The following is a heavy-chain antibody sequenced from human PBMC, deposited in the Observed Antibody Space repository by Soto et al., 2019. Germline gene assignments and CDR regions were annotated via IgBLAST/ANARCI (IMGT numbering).Heavy chain of an antibody. CDR1: GFTFSSYS. J-gene: IGHJ6*03. CDR2: ISSSSSTI. CDR3: ARDATYYDFWSGYYPNYYYYYYMDV. Sequence: GGSLRLSCAASGFTFSSYSMNWVRQAPGKGLEWVSYISSSSSTIYYADSVKGRFTISRDNAKNSLYLQMDSLRAEDTAVYYCARDATYYDFWSGYYPNYYYYYYMDVWGKGTTVTVSS. D-gene: IGHD3-3*01. V-gene: IGHV3-48*01.